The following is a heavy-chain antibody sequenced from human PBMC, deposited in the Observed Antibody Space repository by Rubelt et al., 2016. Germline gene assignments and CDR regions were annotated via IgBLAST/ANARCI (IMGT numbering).Heavy chain of an antibody. J-gene: IGHJ4*02. CDR2: IYYTGTT. CDR3: ARLSRYCGSSSCYYLYY. D-gene: IGHD2-2*01. V-gene: IGHV4-39*02. Sequence: QLQLLESGPGLVKPSETLSLTCTVSGASISSNYFWGWIRQPPGKGLEWIGSIYYTGTTYYSPSLKSRVTISVDTSKNHFALKVRPVGAADTAVYYCARLSRYCGSSSCYYLYYWGQGTMVSVSS. CDR1: GASISSNYF.